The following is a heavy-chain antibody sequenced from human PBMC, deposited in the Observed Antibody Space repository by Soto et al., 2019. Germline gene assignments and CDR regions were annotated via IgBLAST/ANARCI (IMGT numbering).Heavy chain of an antibody. CDR2: ISSSSSTI. D-gene: IGHD4-17*01. CDR1: GFTFSSYS. J-gene: IGHJ6*02. V-gene: IGHV3-48*02. CDR3: ARELALDGDYEDGAYDSYGMDV. Sequence: EVQLVESGGGLVQPGGSLRLSCAASGFTFSSYSMNWVRQAPGKGLEWVSYISSSSSTIYYADSVKGRFTISRDNAKNSLYLQMNSLRDEDTAVYYCARELALDGDYEDGAYDSYGMDVWGQGTTVTVSS.